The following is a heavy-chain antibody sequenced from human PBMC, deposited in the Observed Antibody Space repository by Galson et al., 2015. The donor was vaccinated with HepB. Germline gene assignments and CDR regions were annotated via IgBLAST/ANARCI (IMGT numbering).Heavy chain of an antibody. V-gene: IGHV3-64D*06. CDR1: GFTFSSYA. CDR3: VKVRSNSWYDITNGFDY. Sequence: SLRLSCAASGFTFSSYAMHWVRQAPGKGLDYVSGINSNGVSTYYADSVKGRFTISRDRSKNTLYLQMSSLRPEDTAVYYCVKVRSNSWYDITNGFDYWGQGTLVTVSS. CDR2: INSNGVST. J-gene: IGHJ4*02. D-gene: IGHD6-13*01.